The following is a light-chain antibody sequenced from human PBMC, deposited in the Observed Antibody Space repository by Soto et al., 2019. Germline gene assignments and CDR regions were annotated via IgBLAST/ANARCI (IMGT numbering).Light chain of an antibody. Sequence: EILLTQSPGTLSLSPGERSTLSCRASQSVISSYLACYHQKPGQTPRLLIYGASSRATGIPDRFSGSGSGTDFTLTISRLEPEDFAVYYCQQYGSSTLTFGGGTKVDIK. CDR2: GAS. V-gene: IGKV3-20*01. CDR1: QSVISSY. CDR3: QQYGSSTLT. J-gene: IGKJ4*01.